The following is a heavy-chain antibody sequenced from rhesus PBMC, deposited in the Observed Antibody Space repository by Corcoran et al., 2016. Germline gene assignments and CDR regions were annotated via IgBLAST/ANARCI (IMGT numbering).Heavy chain of an antibody. J-gene: IGHJ4*01. CDR1: GGSISSSNW. V-gene: IGHV4-93*01. Sequence: QVQLQESGPAVVKPSETLSLTCAVSGGSISSSNWWSWIRQSPGKGLEWIGGIYGSGGSTEYNPSLKSRVTISKDASKNQFSLQLSSVTAADTAVYYCARVGNSGSYSYGAVFDYWGQGVLVTVSS. CDR3: ARVGNSGSYSYGAVFDY. D-gene: IGHD3-16*01. CDR2: IYGSGGST.